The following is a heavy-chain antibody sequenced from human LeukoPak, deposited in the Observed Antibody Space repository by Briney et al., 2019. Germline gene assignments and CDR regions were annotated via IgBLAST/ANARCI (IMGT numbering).Heavy chain of an antibody. CDR2: IYTSGST. CDR3: AREPRRSRDHYYYYMDV. Sequence: SETLSLTCTVSGGSISSYYWSWIRQPAGKGLEWIGRIYTSGSTNYNPSLKSRVTMSVDTSKNQFFLKLSSVTAADTAVYYCAREPRRSRDHYYYYMDVWGKGTTVTVSS. J-gene: IGHJ6*03. D-gene: IGHD6-13*01. V-gene: IGHV4-4*07. CDR1: GGSISSYY.